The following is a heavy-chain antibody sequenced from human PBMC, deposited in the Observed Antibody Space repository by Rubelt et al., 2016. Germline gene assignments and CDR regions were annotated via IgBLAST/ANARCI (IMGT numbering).Heavy chain of an antibody. CDR1: GYTFTAYY. D-gene: IGHD1-26*01. V-gene: IGHV1-2*02. Sequence: QVQLVQSGAEVKKPGASVKVSCKASGYTFTAYYMHWVRQAPGQGLEWMGWINTNGGGTNYAQRFQGRVTMTRDTSISTAYMELRSLRSDDTAVYYCARGENWFDPWGQGTLVTVSS. J-gene: IGHJ5*02. CDR2: INTNGGGT. CDR3: ARGENWFDP.